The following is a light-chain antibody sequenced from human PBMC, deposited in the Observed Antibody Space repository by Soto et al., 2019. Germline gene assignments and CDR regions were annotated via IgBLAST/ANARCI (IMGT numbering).Light chain of an antibody. J-gene: IGLJ2*01. V-gene: IGLV2-23*01. CDR2: EGS. CDR1: SSDVGSYNL. CDR3: CSYAGSSTCV. Sequence: QPASVSGSPGQSITISCTGTSSDVGSYNLVSWYQQHPGKAPKLMIYEGSKRPSGVSNRFSGSKSGNTASLTISGLQAEDEADYYCCSYAGSSTCVFGGGTKVTVL.